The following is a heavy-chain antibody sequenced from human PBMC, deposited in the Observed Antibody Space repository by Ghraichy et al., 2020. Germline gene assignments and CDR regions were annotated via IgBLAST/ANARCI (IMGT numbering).Heavy chain of an antibody. D-gene: IGHD6-19*01. CDR3: ARDRIAVAGYYYYYGMDV. CDR1: GFTFSSYG. Sequence: GGSLRLSCAASGFTFSSYGMHWVRQAPGKGLEWVAVIWYDGSNKYYADSVKGRFTISRDNSKNTLYLQMNSLRAEDTAVYYCARDRIAVAGYYYYYGMDVWGQGTTVTVSS. CDR2: IWYDGSNK. V-gene: IGHV3-33*08. J-gene: IGHJ6*02.